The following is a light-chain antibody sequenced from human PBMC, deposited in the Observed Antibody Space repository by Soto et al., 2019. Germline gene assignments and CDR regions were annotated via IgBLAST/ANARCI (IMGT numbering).Light chain of an antibody. CDR3: QQYYSTPLT. J-gene: IGKJ4*01. CDR1: QSVLHSSNSKNY. V-gene: IGKV4-1*01. CDR2: WAS. Sequence: DIVMTQSPDSLAVSLGERATINCKSSQSVLHSSNSKNYIAWYQQKPGQPPNLLICWASTRESGVPDRFSGSGSGTDFTLTISSLQAEDVAVYYCQQYYSTPLTFGGGTKVDIK.